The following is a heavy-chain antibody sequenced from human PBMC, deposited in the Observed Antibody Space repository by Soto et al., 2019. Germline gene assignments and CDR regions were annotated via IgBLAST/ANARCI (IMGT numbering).Heavy chain of an antibody. Sequence: EVQLVESGGGLVQPGGALNLACLASGFPLSDSAIHWVRKASGTGLEWVCRIRSKTTNYATPYGAPGRGSFTLSRDDAKNTAYLQTNNIESDDAAVYYCTRHAGGQVVHSFYYFFMDVWGKGTTVSV. CDR1: GFPLSDSA. J-gene: IGHJ6*03. CDR2: IRSKTTNYAT. D-gene: IGHD2-15*01. V-gene: IGHV3-73*01. CDR3: TRHAGGQVVHSFYYFFMDV.